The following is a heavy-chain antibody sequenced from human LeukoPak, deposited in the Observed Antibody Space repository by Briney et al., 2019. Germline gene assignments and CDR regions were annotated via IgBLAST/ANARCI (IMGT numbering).Heavy chain of an antibody. CDR1: GYTFTGYY. CDR2: INPNSGGT. CDR3: ARAVSGNYYDSSFSDY. V-gene: IGHV1-2*02. D-gene: IGHD3-22*01. J-gene: IGHJ4*02. Sequence: AASVKVSCKASGYTFTGYYMHWVRQAPGQGLEWMGWINPNSGGTNYAQKFQGRVTMTRDTSISTAYMELSRLRSDDTAVYYCARAVSGNYYDSSFSDYWGQGTLVTVSS.